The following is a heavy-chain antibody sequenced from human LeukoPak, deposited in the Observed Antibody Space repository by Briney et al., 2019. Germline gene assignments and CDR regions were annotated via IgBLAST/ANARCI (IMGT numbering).Heavy chain of an antibody. J-gene: IGHJ3*02. CDR2: IKQDGSEK. V-gene: IGHV3-7*01. D-gene: IGHD2-2*02. Sequence: GGSLRLSCAASGFTFSSYWMSWVRQAPGTGLEWVANIKQDGSEKYYVDSVKGRFTISRDNAKNSLYLQMNSLRAEDTAVYYCASLLGYCSSTSCYIAGDDAFDIWGQGTMVTVSS. CDR3: ASLLGYCSSTSCYIAGDDAFDI. CDR1: GFTFSSYW.